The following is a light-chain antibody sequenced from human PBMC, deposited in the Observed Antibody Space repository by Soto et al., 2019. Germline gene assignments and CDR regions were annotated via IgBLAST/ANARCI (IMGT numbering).Light chain of an antibody. CDR2: RDN. CDR1: SSNIGSNY. Sequence: QSVLTQPPSASGTPGQRVTISCSGSSSNIGSNYVYWYQQLPGTAPKLLVYRDNKRPSAGPDRFSVSKSDTSASLAISGLRSEAEADDCCSSWDGSLSARVFGGGTKLTVL. CDR3: SSWDGSLSARV. J-gene: IGLJ3*02. V-gene: IGLV1-47*01.